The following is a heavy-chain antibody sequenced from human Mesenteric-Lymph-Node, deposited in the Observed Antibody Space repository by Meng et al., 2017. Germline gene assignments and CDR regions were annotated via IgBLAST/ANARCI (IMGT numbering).Heavy chain of an antibody. CDR3: ARGITMVRGVIVSGFDY. V-gene: IGHV3-21*01. Sequence: GGSLRLSCAASGFTFSSYSMNWVRQAPGKGLEWVSSISSSSSYIYYADSVKGRFTISRDNSKNTLYLQMNSLRAEDTAVYYCARGITMVRGVIVSGFDYWGQGTLVTVSS. CDR1: GFTFSSYS. CDR2: ISSSSSYI. J-gene: IGHJ4*02. D-gene: IGHD3-10*01.